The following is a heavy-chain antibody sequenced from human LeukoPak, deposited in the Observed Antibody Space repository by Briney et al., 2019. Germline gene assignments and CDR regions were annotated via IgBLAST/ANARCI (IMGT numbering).Heavy chain of an antibody. CDR3: ARQRVTVRPGDYYYGMDV. Sequence: GESLKISCKGSGYSFSDYWIGWVRQMPGKGLEWMGIIYPGDSDTRYSPSFQGQVTISADNSINTAYLQWSSLKASDTAMYYCARQRVTVRPGDYYYGMDVWGQGTTVTVSS. CDR1: GYSFSDYW. V-gene: IGHV5-51*01. CDR2: IYPGDSDT. D-gene: IGHD6-6*01. J-gene: IGHJ6*02.